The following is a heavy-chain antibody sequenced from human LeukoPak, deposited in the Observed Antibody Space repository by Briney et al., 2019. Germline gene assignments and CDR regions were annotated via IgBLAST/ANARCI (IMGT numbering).Heavy chain of an antibody. Sequence: SETLSLTCTVSGGSISSSSYYWGWIRQPPGKGLEWTGSIYYSGSTYYNPSLKSRVTISVDTSKNQFSLKLSSVTAADTAVYYCARHRGCSTSCYLFDYWGQGTLVTVSS. CDR3: ARHRGCSTSCYLFDY. D-gene: IGHD2-2*01. V-gene: IGHV4-39*01. CDR1: GGSISSSSYY. CDR2: IYYSGST. J-gene: IGHJ4*02.